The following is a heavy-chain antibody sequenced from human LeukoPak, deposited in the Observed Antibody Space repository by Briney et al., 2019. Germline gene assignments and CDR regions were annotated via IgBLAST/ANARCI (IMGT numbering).Heavy chain of an antibody. V-gene: IGHV1-18*01. Sequence: GASVKVSCKASGYTFTSYGISWVRQAPGQGLEWMGWISAYNGNTNYAQKLQGRATMTTDTSTSTAYMELRSLRSDDTAVYYCARDLIAAAGTVNWFDPWGQGTLVTVSS. CDR3: ARDLIAAAGTVNWFDP. CDR2: ISAYNGNT. J-gene: IGHJ5*02. CDR1: GYTFTSYG. D-gene: IGHD6-13*01.